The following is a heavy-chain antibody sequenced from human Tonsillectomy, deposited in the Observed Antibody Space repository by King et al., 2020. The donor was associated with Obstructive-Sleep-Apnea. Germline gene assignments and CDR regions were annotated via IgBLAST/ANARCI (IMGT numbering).Heavy chain of an antibody. J-gene: IGHJ4*02. CDR2: ISGSCGST. D-gene: IGHD6-13*01. CDR3: TKRPGAADDY. CDR1: GFTFSSYS. Sequence: VQLVESGGGLVQPGGSLRLSCAASGFTFSSYSMSCVRQAPGKGLEWVSAISGSCGSTYYADSVKGRFTISRDNSKNTPYLQTNTLRAEDTAVYYCTKRPGAADDYWGQGTLVTVSS. V-gene: IGHV3-23*04.